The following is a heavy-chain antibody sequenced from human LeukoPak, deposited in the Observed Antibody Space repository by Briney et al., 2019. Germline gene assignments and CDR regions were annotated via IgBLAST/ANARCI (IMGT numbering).Heavy chain of an antibody. CDR1: GYTFTSYD. Sequence: AASVKVSCKASGYTFTSYDINWERQATGQGLEWMGWMNPNSGNTGYAQKFQGRVTMTRNTSISTAYMELSSLRSEDTAVYYCARAAYYDSLSAYYYGMDVWGQGTTVTVSS. J-gene: IGHJ6*02. D-gene: IGHD3-22*01. CDR2: MNPNSGNT. V-gene: IGHV1-8*01. CDR3: ARAAYYDSLSAYYYGMDV.